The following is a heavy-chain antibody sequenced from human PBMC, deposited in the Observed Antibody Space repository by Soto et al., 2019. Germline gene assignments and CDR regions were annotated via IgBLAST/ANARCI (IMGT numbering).Heavy chain of an antibody. CDR2: IIPLFGTA. CDR3: ARPKGSYSSGYSYFDY. D-gene: IGHD6-19*01. CDR1: GGTYSTCA. J-gene: IGHJ4*02. V-gene: IGHV1-69*01. Sequence: QVQLVQSGAEVKQPGSSVKVSCKTSGGTYSTCAIYWVRQAPGQGLEWMGAIIPLFGTADYAQKSQGRVTITAEESTSTAYMELSILRSEDTAVYYCARPKGSYSSGYSYFDYWGQGTLVTVSS.